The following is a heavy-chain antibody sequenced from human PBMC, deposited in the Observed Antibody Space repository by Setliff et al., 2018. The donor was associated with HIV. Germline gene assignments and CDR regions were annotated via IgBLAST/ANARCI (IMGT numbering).Heavy chain of an antibody. J-gene: IGHJ4*02. CDR2: IKEDGSEK. D-gene: IGHD3-10*01. CDR3: ARDFYGSGSPPCGY. V-gene: IGHV3-7*01. Sequence: GGSLRLSCAASGFHFTNYWMSWVRQAPGKGLEWVANIKEDGSEKYYVDSVKGRFTISRDNAKNSLFLQMKSLRAEDTGVYYCARDFYGSGSPPCGYWGQGTLVTVS. CDR1: GFHFTNYW.